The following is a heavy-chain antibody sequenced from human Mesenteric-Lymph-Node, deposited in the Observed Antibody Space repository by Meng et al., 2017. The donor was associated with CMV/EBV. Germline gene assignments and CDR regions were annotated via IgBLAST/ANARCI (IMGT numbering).Heavy chain of an antibody. V-gene: IGHV1-18*01. D-gene: IGHD3-22*01. CDR3: ARDFWYYYDSSGYSYDVYYYGLDV. Sequence: ASVKVSCKASGYTFTSYGISWVRQAPGQGLEWMGWISAYNGNTNYAQKFQDRVTMTRDTSISTAYMELSRLRSDDTAVYYCARDFWYYYDSSGYSYDVYYYGLDVWGQGTTVTVSS. CDR1: GYTFTSYG. CDR2: ISAYNGNT. J-gene: IGHJ6*02.